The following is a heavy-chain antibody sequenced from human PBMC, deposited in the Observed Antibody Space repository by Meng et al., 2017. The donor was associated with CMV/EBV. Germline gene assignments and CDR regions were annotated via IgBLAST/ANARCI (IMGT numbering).Heavy chain of an antibody. CDR3: ARVIIPPYYYYGMDV. Sequence: GESLKISCKGSGYSFTSYWIGWVRQMPGKGLEWMGIIYPGDSDTRYSPSFQGQVTISADKSISTAYLQWSSLKASDTAMYYCARVIIPPYYYYGMDVWGQGTTVTVSS. CDR2: IYPGDSDT. CDR1: GYSFTSYW. J-gene: IGHJ6*02. D-gene: IGHD2-21*01. V-gene: IGHV5-51*01.